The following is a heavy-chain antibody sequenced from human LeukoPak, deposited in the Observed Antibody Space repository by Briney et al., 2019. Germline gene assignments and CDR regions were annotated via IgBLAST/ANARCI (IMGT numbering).Heavy chain of an antibody. CDR1: GDSINSSSYY. V-gene: IGHV4-39*01. CDR2: IYYSGST. J-gene: IGHJ4*02. CDR3: ARLMITGTTDY. Sequence: SETLSLTCTVSGDSINSSSYYWGWLRQPPGTGLEWIGSIYYSGSTYYNPSLKSRVTISVDTSKNQFSLKLSSVTAADTAVYYCARLMITGTTDYWGQGTLVTVSS. D-gene: IGHD1-20*01.